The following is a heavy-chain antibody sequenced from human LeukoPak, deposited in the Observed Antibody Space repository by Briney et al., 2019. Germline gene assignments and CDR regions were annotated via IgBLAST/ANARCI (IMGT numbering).Heavy chain of an antibody. CDR3: AKEYGLTMVRGVITPFDY. CDR1: GFTFSSYA. Sequence: GGSLRLSCTASGFTFSSYAMSWVRQAPGKGLEWVSAISGSGGSTYYADSVKGRFTISRDNSKNTLYLQMNSLRAEDTAVYYCAKEYGLTMVRGVITPFDYWGQGTLVTVSS. V-gene: IGHV3-23*01. D-gene: IGHD3-10*01. J-gene: IGHJ4*02. CDR2: ISGSGGST.